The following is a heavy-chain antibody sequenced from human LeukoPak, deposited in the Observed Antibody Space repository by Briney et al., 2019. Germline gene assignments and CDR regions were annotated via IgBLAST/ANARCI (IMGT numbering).Heavy chain of an antibody. D-gene: IGHD3-10*01. Sequence: GGSLRPSCAASGFTFSSYAMSWVRQAPGKGLEWVSAISGSGGSTYYADSVKGRFTISRDNSKNTLYLQMNSLRAEDTAVYYCARGYYGSGSYRGGYFDFWGQGTLVTVSS. CDR2: ISGSGGST. CDR3: ARGYYGSGSYRGGYFDF. J-gene: IGHJ4*02. CDR1: GFTFSSYA. V-gene: IGHV3-23*01.